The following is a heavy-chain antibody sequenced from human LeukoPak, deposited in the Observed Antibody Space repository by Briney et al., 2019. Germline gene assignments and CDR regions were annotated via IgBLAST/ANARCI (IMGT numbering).Heavy chain of an antibody. Sequence: GGSLRLSCAASGFTFSSYWMSWVRQAPGKGLEWVANIKQDGSEKYYVDSVKGRFTISRDNAKNSLYLQMNSLRAEDTAVYYCARGSGWNTYYFDYWGQGTLVTVSS. CDR1: GFTFSSYW. CDR3: ARGSGWNTYYFDY. V-gene: IGHV3-7*01. D-gene: IGHD6-19*01. CDR2: IKQDGSEK. J-gene: IGHJ4*02.